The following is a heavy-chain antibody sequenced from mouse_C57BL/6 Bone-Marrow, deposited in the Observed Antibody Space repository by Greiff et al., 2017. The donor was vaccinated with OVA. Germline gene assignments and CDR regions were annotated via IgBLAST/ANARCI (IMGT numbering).Heavy chain of an antibody. CDR3: TREGYGSSEMAY. V-gene: IGHV5-4*01. CDR1: GFTFSSYA. Sequence: EVQRVESGGGLVKPGGSLKLSCAASGFTFSSYAMSWVRQTSEKRLEWVATISDGGSYTYYPDNVKGRFTISRDNAKNNLYLQMSHLKSEDTAMYYCTREGYGSSEMAYWGQGTLVTVSA. D-gene: IGHD1-1*01. CDR2: ISDGGSYT. J-gene: IGHJ3*01.